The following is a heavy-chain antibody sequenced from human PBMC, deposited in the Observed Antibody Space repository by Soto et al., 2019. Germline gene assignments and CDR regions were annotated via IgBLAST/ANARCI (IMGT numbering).Heavy chain of an antibody. D-gene: IGHD6-13*01. Sequence: QVQLQESGPGLGEPSQTLSLTCNVSGDSISSGGYHWSWIRQHPGKGLEWIVYIYYSGDTYYNPSLKSRVAISVHTSNKQFSLNLSSATAADTAVYYCARLAYSSRGGQFFDYWGQGVLVTVSS. CDR2: IYYSGDT. CDR1: GDSISSGGYH. CDR3: ARLAYSSRGGQFFDY. J-gene: IGHJ4*02. V-gene: IGHV4-31*03.